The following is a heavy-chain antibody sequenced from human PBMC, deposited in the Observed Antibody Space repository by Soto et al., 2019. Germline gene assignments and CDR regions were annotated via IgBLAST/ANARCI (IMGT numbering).Heavy chain of an antibody. V-gene: IGHV3-7*01. CDR1: GFTFSSYW. CDR2: IKQDGSAK. J-gene: IGHJ4*02. CDR3: ASWPKTSGWYVLLEGSFDY. Sequence: EVQLVESGGGLVQPGGSLRLSCAASGFTFSSYWMTWVRQAPGKGLEWVANIKQDGSAKYYVDSVKGRFTISRDNAKNSLYLQMNSLRAEDTAVYYCASWPKTSGWYVLLEGSFDYWGQGTLVTVSS. D-gene: IGHD6-19*01.